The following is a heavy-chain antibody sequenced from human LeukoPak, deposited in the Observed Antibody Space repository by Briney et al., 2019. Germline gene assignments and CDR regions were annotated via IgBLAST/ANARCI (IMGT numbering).Heavy chain of an antibody. CDR2: IYYSGST. J-gene: IGHJ6*03. V-gene: IGHV4-59*01. CDR1: GGSISSYY. D-gene: IGHD6-13*01. CDR3: ARGSWSYYYMDV. Sequence: SETLSLTCTVSGGSISSYYWSWIRQPPGKGLEWIGYIYYSGSTNYNPSLKGRVTISVDTSKNQFSLKLSSVTAADTAVYYCARGSWSYYYMDVWGKGTTVTISS.